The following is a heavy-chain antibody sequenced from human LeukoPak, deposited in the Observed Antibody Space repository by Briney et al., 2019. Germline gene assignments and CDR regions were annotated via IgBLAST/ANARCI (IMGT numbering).Heavy chain of an antibody. D-gene: IGHD3-22*01. J-gene: IGHJ4*02. CDR1: GFTFSDYY. V-gene: IGHV3-11*04. CDR2: ISISGFTF. Sequence: GSLRLSCAASGFTFSDYYMNWVRQTPEKGLEWVAYISISGFTFYYADSVRGRFTISRDNSENSLFLQMNSLRPDDTAVYYCAGNFYDVGSGYPTFDYWGQGALVTVSS. CDR3: AGNFYDVGSGYPTFDY.